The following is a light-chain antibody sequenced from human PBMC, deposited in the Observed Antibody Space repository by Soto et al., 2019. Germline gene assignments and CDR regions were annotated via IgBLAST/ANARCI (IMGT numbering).Light chain of an antibody. CDR1: SSNIGSNY. V-gene: IGLV1-47*01. CDR3: AAWDDSLSGGV. J-gene: IGLJ1*01. Sequence: QSVLTQPLSASGTPGQRVTISCSGSSSNIGSNYVYWYQQLPGTAPKLLIYRNNQRPSGVPDRFSGSKSGTSASLAISGLRSEDEADYYCAAWDDSLSGGVFGTGTKVT. CDR2: RNN.